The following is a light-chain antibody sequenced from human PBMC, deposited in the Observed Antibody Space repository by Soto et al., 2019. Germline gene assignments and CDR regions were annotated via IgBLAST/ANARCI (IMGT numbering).Light chain of an antibody. CDR1: SSDVGGHSY. V-gene: IGLV2-11*01. CDR3: CSYAGSDVV. Sequence: QSALTQPRSVSGSPGQSVAISCTGTSSDVGGHSYVSWYQHHPGKAPKLIIYDFTKRPSGVPDRLSGSKSGNTASLTISGLQAEDEGDYYCCSYAGSDVVFGGGT. J-gene: IGLJ2*01. CDR2: DFT.